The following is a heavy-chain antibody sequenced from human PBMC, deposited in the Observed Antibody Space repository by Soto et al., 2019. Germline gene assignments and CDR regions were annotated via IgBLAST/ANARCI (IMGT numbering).Heavy chain of an antibody. V-gene: IGHV1-2*04. Sequence: ASVKVSCKASGYTFTGCYMHWVRQAPGQGLEWMGWINPNSGGTNYAQKFQGWVTMTRDTSISTAYMELSRLRSDDTAVYYCARNAGFGDPHAFDIWGQGTMVTVSS. J-gene: IGHJ3*02. CDR3: ARNAGFGDPHAFDI. CDR2: INPNSGGT. CDR1: GYTFTGCY. D-gene: IGHD3-10*01.